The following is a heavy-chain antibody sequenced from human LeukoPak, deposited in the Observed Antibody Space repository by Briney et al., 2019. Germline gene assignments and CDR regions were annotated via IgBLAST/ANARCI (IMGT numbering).Heavy chain of an antibody. V-gene: IGHV3-48*03. D-gene: IGHD3-10*01. J-gene: IGHJ5*02. Sequence: GGSLSLSCAASGFTFSSYEMNWVRQAPGKGLEWVSYISSSGSTIYYADSVKGRFTISRDNAKNSLYLQMNSLRAEDTAVYYCARETMVRGVHHDGFDRWGQGTLVTVSS. CDR1: GFTFSSYE. CDR2: ISSSGSTI. CDR3: ARETMVRGVHHDGFDR.